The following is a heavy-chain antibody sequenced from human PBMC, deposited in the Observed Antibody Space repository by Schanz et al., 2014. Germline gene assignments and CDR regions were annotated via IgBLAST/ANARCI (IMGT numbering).Heavy chain of an antibody. J-gene: IGHJ4*02. CDR1: GFTVSSNH. V-gene: IGHV3-66*01. D-gene: IGHD1-1*01. Sequence: EGQLAESGGGLVQPGGSLRLSCAVSGFTVSSNHMSWVRQAPGKGLEWVSVIYSGIGAYYADSVKDRFTVSRDNSKNTVYLQMNRLRAGDTAVYYCARGTDWSLHYWGQGALVTVSS. CDR2: IYSGIGA. CDR3: ARGTDWSLHY.